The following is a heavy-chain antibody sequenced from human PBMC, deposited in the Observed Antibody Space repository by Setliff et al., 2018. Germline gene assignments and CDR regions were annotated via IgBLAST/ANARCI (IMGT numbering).Heavy chain of an antibody. D-gene: IGHD2-8*01. CDR3: SRLVRYCTTTTCQRASGDDY. CDR1: GGTFSSSA. CDR2: IIPFFGTA. V-gene: IGHV1-69*13. Sequence: SVKVSCKASGGTFSSSAISWVRQAPGQGLEWVGRIIPFFGTANSAQKFQGRVTITAGESATTAYMELSSLRAEDTAVYYCSRLVRYCTTTTCQRASGDDYWGQGTLVTVS. J-gene: IGHJ4*02.